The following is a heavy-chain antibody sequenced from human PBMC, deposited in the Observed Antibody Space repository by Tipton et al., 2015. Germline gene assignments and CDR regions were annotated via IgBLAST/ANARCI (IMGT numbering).Heavy chain of an antibody. CDR3: ARDVDESSGYFDY. V-gene: IGHV4-4*02. CDR2: IYHSGST. J-gene: IGHJ4*02. Sequence: TLSLTCAVSGGSISSHNWWSWVRQPPGKGLEWIGEIYHSGSTNYNPSLKGRVTISVDKSKNQFSLKLSSVTAADTAVYYCARDVDESSGYFDYWGQGTLVTVSS. CDR1: GGSISSHNW. D-gene: IGHD3-22*01.